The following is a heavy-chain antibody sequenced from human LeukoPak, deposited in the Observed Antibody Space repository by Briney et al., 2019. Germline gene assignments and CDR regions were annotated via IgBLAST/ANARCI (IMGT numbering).Heavy chain of an antibody. CDR2: IRSKVFGGTT. CDR1: GFTFADYA. J-gene: IGHJ4*02. D-gene: IGHD5-18*01. V-gene: IGHV3-49*05. CDR3: TRERGRGYSYGDPGY. Sequence: KPGRSLRLSCTASGFTFADYAMSWFRQAPGKGLEWVSFIRSKVFGGTTEYAASVKGRFTISRDDSKSIAYLQMKSLKTEYTTVYYCTRERGRGYSYGDPGYWGQGTLVTVSS.